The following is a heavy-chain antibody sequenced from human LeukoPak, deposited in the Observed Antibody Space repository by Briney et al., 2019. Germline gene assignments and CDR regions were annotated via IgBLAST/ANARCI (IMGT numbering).Heavy chain of an antibody. J-gene: IGHJ6*03. V-gene: IGHV3-23*01. D-gene: IGHD6-13*01. CDR2: ISGSGGST. Sequence: GGSLRLSCAASGFTFSSYAMSWVRQAPGKGLEWVSTISGSGGSTYYADSVKGRFTISRDNSKNTLYLQMNSLRAEDTAVYYCARDLADSSSWPYYYYYYMDVWGKGTTVTISS. CDR1: GFTFSSYA. CDR3: ARDLADSSSWPYYYYYYMDV.